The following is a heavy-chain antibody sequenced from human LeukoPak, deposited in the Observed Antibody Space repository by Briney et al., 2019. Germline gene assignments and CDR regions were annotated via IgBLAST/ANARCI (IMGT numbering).Heavy chain of an antibody. V-gene: IGHV1-2*02. CDR3: ARETRGSYSGRFDY. CDR2: INPNSGGT. CDR1: GYTFTGYY. J-gene: IGHJ4*02. D-gene: IGHD1-26*01. Sequence: ASVKVSCKASGYTFTGYYMHWVRQAPGQGLEWMGWINPNSGGTNYAQKFQGRVTMTRDASISTAYMELSRLRSDDTDVYYCARETRGSYSGRFDYWGQGTLVTVSS.